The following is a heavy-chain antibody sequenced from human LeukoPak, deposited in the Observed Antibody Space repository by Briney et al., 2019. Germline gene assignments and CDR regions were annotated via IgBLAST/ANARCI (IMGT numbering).Heavy chain of an antibody. V-gene: IGHV3-30*01. CDR3: ARQGYCSSTSCRYFDY. Sequence: PGGSLRLSCAASGFTFSSYAMHWVRQAPGKGLEWVAVISYDGSNKYYADSVKGRFTISRDNSKNTLYLQMNSLRAEDTAVYYCARQGYCSSTSCRYFDYRGQGTLVTVSS. D-gene: IGHD2-2*01. CDR2: ISYDGSNK. J-gene: IGHJ4*02. CDR1: GFTFSSYA.